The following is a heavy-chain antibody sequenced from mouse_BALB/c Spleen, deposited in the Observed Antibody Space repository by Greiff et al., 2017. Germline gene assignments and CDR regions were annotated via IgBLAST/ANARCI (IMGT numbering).Heavy chain of an antibody. D-gene: IGHD2-14*01. Sequence: EVKLMESGGGLVQPGGSLKLSCAASGFTFSSYTMSWVRQTPEKRLEWVAYISNGGGSTYYPDTVKGRFTISRDNAKNTLYLQMSSLKSEDTAMYYCARHLEVRRGDAMDYWGQGTSVTVSS. J-gene: IGHJ4*01. V-gene: IGHV5-12-2*01. CDR3: ARHLEVRRGDAMDY. CDR2: ISNGGGST. CDR1: GFTFSSYT.